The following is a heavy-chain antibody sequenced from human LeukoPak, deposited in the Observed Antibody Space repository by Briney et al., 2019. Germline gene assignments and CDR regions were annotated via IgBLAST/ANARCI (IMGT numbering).Heavy chain of an antibody. Sequence: GSSVDVSCPAFRFSFTPMKGISWVRPAPGQGCEWRGWMKFTNDITNYAQKFQGRVTMTTDTSTSTAYMELRSLRSDDTAVYYCARDLHWESCDRSTCSGLYYFDYWGQGTLVTVSP. CDR3: ARDLHWESCDRSTCSGLYYFDY. D-gene: IGHD3-16*01. J-gene: IGHJ4*02. CDR1: RFSFTPMKG. CDR2: MKFTNDIT. V-gene: IGHV1-18*01.